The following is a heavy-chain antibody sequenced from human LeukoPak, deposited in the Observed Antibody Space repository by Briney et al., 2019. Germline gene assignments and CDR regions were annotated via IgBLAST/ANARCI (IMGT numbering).Heavy chain of an antibody. J-gene: IGHJ4*02. CDR3: ATPPTVTRNY. D-gene: IGHD4-17*01. Sequence: GALRLSCAASGFTLSDYYMSWIRQAPGKGLEWVSSISGSGGRTYHADSVKGRFTISRDNSKNTLYLRMNSLRAEDTAVYYCATPPTVTRNYWGQGILVTVSS. CDR1: GFTLSDYY. CDR2: ISGSGGRT. V-gene: IGHV3-23*01.